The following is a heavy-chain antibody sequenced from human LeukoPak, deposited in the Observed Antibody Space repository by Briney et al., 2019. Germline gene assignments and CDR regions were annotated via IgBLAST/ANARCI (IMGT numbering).Heavy chain of an antibody. J-gene: IGHJ4*02. CDR3: ARVNEEGFDY. CDR2: ISSSSSYI. Sequence: GGSLRLSCAASGFTVSSNYMSWVRQAPGKGLEWVSSISSSSSYIYYADSVKGRFTISRDNAKNSLYLQMNSLRAGDTAVYYCARVNEEGFDYWGQGTLVTVSS. D-gene: IGHD2-21*01. V-gene: IGHV3-21*01. CDR1: GFTVSSNY.